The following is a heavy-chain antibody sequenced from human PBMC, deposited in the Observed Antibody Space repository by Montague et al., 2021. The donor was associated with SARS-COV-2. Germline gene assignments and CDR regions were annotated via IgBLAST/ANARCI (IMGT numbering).Heavy chain of an antibody. V-gene: IGHV4-39*07. CDR2: IYYSGST. Sequence: SETLSLTRTVSGGSISSSSYYWGWIRQPPGKGLEWIGSIYYSGSTYYNPSLKSRVTISVDTSKNQFSLKLSSVTAADTAVYYCARGGRQQLVRLSGMDVWGQGTTVTVSS. D-gene: IGHD6-13*01. CDR3: ARGGRQQLVRLSGMDV. J-gene: IGHJ6*02. CDR1: GGSISSSSYY.